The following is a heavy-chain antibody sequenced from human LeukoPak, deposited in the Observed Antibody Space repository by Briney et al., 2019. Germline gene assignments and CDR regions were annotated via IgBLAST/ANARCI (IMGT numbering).Heavy chain of an antibody. D-gene: IGHD3/OR15-3a*01. CDR1: GYTFTGYY. Sequence: VASVKVSCKASGYTFTGYYMHWVRQAPGQGLEWMGWINPNSGGTNYAQKFQGRVTMTRDTSISTAYMELSRLRSDDTAVYYCARDCGRSDGHNWLDLWGQGTLVTVSS. J-gene: IGHJ5*02. CDR3: ARDCGRSDGHNWLDL. CDR2: INPNSGGT. V-gene: IGHV1-2*02.